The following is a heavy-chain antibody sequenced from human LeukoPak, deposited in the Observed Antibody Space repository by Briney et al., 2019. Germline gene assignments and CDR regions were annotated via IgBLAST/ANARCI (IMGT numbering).Heavy chain of an antibody. CDR3: ARGVVACPN. CDR1: GYTFTGYY. J-gene: IGHJ4*02. CDR2: INPNINGT. Sequence: ASVKVSCKASGYTFTGYYIHWVRQAPGQGLEWMGWINPNINGTNYAQKFQGRVTMTRDTSVNTAYIEVSRLTSDDTAVYFCARGVVACPNWAQGTLATVSS. V-gene: IGHV1-2*02. D-gene: IGHD2-15*01.